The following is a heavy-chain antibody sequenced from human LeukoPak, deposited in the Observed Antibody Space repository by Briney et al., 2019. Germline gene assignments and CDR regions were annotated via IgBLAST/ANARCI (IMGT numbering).Heavy chain of an antibody. V-gene: IGHV1-3*01. Sequence: ASVKVSCKASGCTFTSYAMHWVRQAPGQRLEWMGWINAGNGNTKYSQKFQGRVTITRDTSASTAYMELSSLRSEDTAVYYCARSLGIGSWVRYYWGQGTLVTVSS. J-gene: IGHJ4*02. D-gene: IGHD7-27*01. CDR1: GCTFTSYA. CDR3: ARSLGIGSWVRYY. CDR2: INAGNGNT.